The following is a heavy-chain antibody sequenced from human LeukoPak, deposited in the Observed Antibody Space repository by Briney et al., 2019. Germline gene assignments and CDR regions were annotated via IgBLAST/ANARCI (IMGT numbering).Heavy chain of an antibody. D-gene: IGHD3-10*01. CDR3: SLWFGELLEDGPFDY. CDR2: INPNSSGT. J-gene: IGHJ4*02. Sequence: ASVKVSCKASGYTLTGYYMHWVRQAPGQGLEWMGWINPNSSGTNYAQKFQGRVTMTRDTSISTAYMELSRLRSDDTAVYYCSLWFGELLEDGPFDYWGQGTLVTVSS. CDR1: GYTLTGYY. V-gene: IGHV1-2*02.